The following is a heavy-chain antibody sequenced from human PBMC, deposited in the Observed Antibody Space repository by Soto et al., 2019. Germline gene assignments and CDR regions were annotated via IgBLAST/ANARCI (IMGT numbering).Heavy chain of an antibody. CDR2: INPSGDSR. Sequence: HWGSQTKEQGLEWMGIINPSGDSRNYAQKLQGRVTITRDTSTSTVYMDLSSLRYEDTAVYYCASYNSQNDGTPAASTWSQLWGKG. CDR3: ASYNSQNDGTPAASTWSQL. J-gene: IGHJ1*01. D-gene: IGHD2-2*01. V-gene: IGHV1-46*01.